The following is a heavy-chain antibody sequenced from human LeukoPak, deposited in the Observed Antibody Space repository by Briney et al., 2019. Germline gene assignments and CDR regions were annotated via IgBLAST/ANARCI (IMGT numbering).Heavy chain of an antibody. CDR2: IGASGGTT. V-gene: IGHV3-23*01. D-gene: IGHD4-17*01. J-gene: IGHJ4*02. CDR1: RFSFSTYA. Sequence: GGSLRLSCSASRFSFSTYAMSWVRQAPGKGLEWVSAIGASGGTTFYADSVKGRFTISRDNSKNTLYLQMNSLRAEDTAVYYCAKRNDYGDYVPASYWGQGTLVTVSS. CDR3: AKRNDYGDYVPASY.